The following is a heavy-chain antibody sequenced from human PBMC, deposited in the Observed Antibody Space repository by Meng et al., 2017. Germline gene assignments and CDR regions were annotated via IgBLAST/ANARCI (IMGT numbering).Heavy chain of an antibody. Sequence: QVQLVTSGAELKKPGAAVKVSCKDSGYTFTSYAMNWVRQAPGQGLERMGWINTNTGNPTYAQGFTGRFVFSLDTSVSTAYLQISSLKAEDTAVYYCARLVAGTFGQLFDPWGQGTLVTVSS. V-gene: IGHV7-4-1*02. CDR1: GYTFTSYA. J-gene: IGHJ5*02. D-gene: IGHD2-15*01. CDR3: ARLVAGTFGQLFDP. CDR2: INTNTGNP.